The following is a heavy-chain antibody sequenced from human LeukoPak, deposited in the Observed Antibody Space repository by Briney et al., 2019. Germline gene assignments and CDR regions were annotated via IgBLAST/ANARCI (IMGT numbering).Heavy chain of an antibody. D-gene: IGHD3-10*02. Sequence: GGSLRLSCAASGFTFSSYEMNWVRQAPGKGLEWVSYISSSSSTIYYADSVKGRFTISKDNAKNSLYLQMNSLRAEDTAVYYCAELGITMIGGVWGKGTTVTISS. V-gene: IGHV3-48*03. CDR3: AELGITMIGGV. CDR1: GFTFSSYE. CDR2: ISSSSSTI. J-gene: IGHJ6*04.